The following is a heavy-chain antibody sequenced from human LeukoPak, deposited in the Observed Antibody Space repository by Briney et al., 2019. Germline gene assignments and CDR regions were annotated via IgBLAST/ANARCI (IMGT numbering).Heavy chain of an antibody. D-gene: IGHD2-15*01. J-gene: IGHJ3*02. CDR1: GYTFTRYY. CDR3: ASPYGSGGSWGCGDAFDI. V-gene: IGHV1-2*02. CDR2: INPYSGGT. Sequence: ASVTVSCKASGYTFTRYYMHWLRQAPGQGVAGMGWINPYSGGTNYEKNFKGRVTMARDTSISTAYMALSRLRSDDTAVYYCASPYGSGGSWGCGDAFDIWGQGTMVTVSS.